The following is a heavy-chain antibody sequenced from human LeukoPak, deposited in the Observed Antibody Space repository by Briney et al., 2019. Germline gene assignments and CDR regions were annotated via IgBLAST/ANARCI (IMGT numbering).Heavy chain of an antibody. D-gene: IGHD6-13*01. Sequence: ASVKVSCKASGYTFTTYYMHWVRQAPGQGLEWMGIINPSGGSTNYAQKFQGRVTMTRDTSVSTAYMELSSLRIDDTAVYYCARDVPGYSSNFDFWGQGTLVTVSS. CDR3: ARDVPGYSSNFDF. V-gene: IGHV1-46*01. CDR1: GYTFTTYY. CDR2: INPSGGST. J-gene: IGHJ4*02.